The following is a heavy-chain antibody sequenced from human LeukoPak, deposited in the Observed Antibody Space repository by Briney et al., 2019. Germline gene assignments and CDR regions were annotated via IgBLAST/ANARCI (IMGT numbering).Heavy chain of an antibody. D-gene: IGHD5-12*01. CDR3: ARAMRSGYDY. CDR2: ISSSSDSI. CDR1: GFTFSSYG. J-gene: IGHJ4*02. Sequence: GGSLRLSCVASGFTFSSYGMNWLRQAPGKRLEWVSYISSSSDSIYYADSVKGRFTISRDNAENSLDLQMNSLRDEDTAVYYCARAMRSGYDYWGQGTLVTVSS. V-gene: IGHV3-48*02.